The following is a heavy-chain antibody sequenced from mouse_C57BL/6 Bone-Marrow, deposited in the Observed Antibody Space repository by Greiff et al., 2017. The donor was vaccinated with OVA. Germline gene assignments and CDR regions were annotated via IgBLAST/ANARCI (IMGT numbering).Heavy chain of an antibody. D-gene: IGHD2-4*01. Sequence: EVQVVESGGDLVKPGGSLKLSCAASGFTFSSYGMSWVRQTPDKRLEWVATISSGGSYPSYPDSVKGRFPISRDNAKNTLYLQMSSLKSEDTAMYYCARLIYYDSYWYFDVWGTGTTVTVSS. CDR2: ISSGGSYP. J-gene: IGHJ1*03. CDR3: ARLIYYDSYWYFDV. CDR1: GFTFSSYG. V-gene: IGHV5-6*01.